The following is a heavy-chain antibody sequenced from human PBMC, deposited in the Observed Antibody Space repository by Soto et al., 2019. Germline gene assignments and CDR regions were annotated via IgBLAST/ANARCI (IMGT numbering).Heavy chain of an antibody. CDR3: ATANTPYAFDM. V-gene: IGHV3-7*01. Sequence: VQLVESGGGLVQPGESLRLSCAASGLTFSISWMTWVRQAPGEGLEWVSNINPAGNVQQYAESVKERFTISRDNAKNSLFLQMSGLRVEDTAVYYCATANTPYAFDMWGQGTMVTVSS. CDR1: GLTFSISW. CDR2: INPAGNVQ. J-gene: IGHJ3*02.